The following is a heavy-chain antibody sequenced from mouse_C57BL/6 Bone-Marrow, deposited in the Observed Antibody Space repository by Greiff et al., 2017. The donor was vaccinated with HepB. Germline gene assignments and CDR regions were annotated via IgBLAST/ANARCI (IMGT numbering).Heavy chain of an antibody. CDR2: INPNNGGT. CDR3: ARGLLSYFDY. J-gene: IGHJ2*01. CDR1: GYTFTDYY. Sequence: VQLQQSGPELVKPGASVKISCKASGYTFTDYYMNWVKQSHGKSLEWIGDINPNNGGTSYNQKFKGKATLTVDKSSSTAYMELRSLTSEDSAVYYCARGLLSYFDYWGQGTTLTVSS. V-gene: IGHV1-26*01. D-gene: IGHD2-3*01.